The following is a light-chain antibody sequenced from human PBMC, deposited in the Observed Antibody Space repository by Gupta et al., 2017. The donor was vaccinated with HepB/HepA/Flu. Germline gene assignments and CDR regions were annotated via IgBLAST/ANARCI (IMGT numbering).Light chain of an antibody. Sequence: QPVLTQPPSSSASPGESARLTCTLPSDINVGTYTIHWYQQKPGSPPRSLLYYYSDSLKGQGSGVPSRFSGSKDASANTGVLLISGLQSEDEADYYCMIWPTNAWVFGGGTRLTVL. J-gene: IGLJ3*02. CDR2: YYSDSLK. V-gene: IGLV5-37*01. CDR3: MIWPTNAWV. CDR1: SDINVGTYT.